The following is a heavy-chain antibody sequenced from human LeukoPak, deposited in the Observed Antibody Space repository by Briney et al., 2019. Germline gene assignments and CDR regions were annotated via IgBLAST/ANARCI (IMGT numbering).Heavy chain of an antibody. CDR2: ISGSGGST. Sequence: PGGSLRLSCAASGFTFSSYAMSWVRRAPGKGLEWVSAISGSGGSTYYADSVKGRFTISRDNSKNTLYLQMNSLRAEDTAVYYCAREGDYYYGPGSYLGAFDIWGQGTMVTVSS. J-gene: IGHJ3*02. CDR1: GFTFSSYA. CDR3: AREGDYYYGPGSYLGAFDI. V-gene: IGHV3-23*01. D-gene: IGHD3-10*01.